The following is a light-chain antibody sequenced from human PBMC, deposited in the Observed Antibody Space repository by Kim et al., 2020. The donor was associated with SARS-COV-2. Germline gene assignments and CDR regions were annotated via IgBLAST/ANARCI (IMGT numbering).Light chain of an antibody. CDR3: NSRDSNDNVV. CDR1: SLRSYY. Sequence: ALRSTVRITCQGDSLRSYYATWYQQKPGQAPILVIYGKNNRPSGIPDRFSGTSSGNTASLTITGTQAGDEADYYCNSRDSNDNVVFGGGTQLTVL. V-gene: IGLV3-19*01. CDR2: GKN. J-gene: IGLJ2*01.